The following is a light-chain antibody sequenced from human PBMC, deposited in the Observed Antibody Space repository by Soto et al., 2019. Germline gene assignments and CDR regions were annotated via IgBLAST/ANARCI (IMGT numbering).Light chain of an antibody. CDR3: QQHGQWPIT. Sequence: EIVMTQSPATLSVSPGERATLCFSSSQSVNSNYLAWYQQKPGQAPRLLIYGISKRATDIPDRFSGSGSGTEFTLTISSLQPEDFATYYCQQHGQWPITFGQGTRLEIK. V-gene: IGKV3D-15*01. CDR2: GIS. J-gene: IGKJ5*01. CDR1: QSVNSN.